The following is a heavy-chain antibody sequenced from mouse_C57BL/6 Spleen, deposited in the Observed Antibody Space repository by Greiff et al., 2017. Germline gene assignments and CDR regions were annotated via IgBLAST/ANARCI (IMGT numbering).Heavy chain of an antibody. Sequence: QVQLKESGPELVKPGASVKISCKASGYTFTDYYINWVKQRPGQGLEWIGWIFPGSGSTYYNEKFKGKATLTVDKSSSTAYMLLSSLTSEDSAVYFCARSYYYGSSYFDVWGTGTTVTVSS. D-gene: IGHD1-1*01. CDR1: GYTFTDYY. CDR3: ARSYYYGSSYFDV. CDR2: IFPGSGST. J-gene: IGHJ1*03. V-gene: IGHV1-75*01.